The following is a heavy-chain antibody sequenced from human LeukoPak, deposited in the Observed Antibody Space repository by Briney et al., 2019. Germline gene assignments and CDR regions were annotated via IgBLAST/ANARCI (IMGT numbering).Heavy chain of an antibody. J-gene: IGHJ4*02. V-gene: IGHV3-23*01. Sequence: GGSLKLSCAASGFTFNTLAMGWVRQAPGKGLEWVSTISGSGGDIYYADSVKGRFTISRDNSQNSLYLQISSLRAEDTAVYYCAKEHPDIAAVGGLFDYWGQGTLVTVSS. D-gene: IGHD6-13*01. CDR2: ISGSGGDI. CDR3: AKEHPDIAAVGGLFDY. CDR1: GFTFNTLA.